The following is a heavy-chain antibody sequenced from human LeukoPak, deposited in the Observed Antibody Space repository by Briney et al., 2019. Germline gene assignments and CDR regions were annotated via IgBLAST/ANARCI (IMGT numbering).Heavy chain of an antibody. V-gene: IGHV3-30*18. CDR1: GFTFSSYG. J-gene: IGHJ4*02. CDR2: VSYDGSTK. CDR3: ANTDY. Sequence: GGSLRLSCAASGFTFSSYGMHWVRQAPGKGLEWVAIVSYDGSTKFYADSVQGRFTISRDKSKNTVYLQMNSLRPEDTAVYYCANTDYWGQGTLVAVSS.